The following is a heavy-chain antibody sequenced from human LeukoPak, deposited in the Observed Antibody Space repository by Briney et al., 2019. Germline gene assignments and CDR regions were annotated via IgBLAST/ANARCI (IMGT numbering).Heavy chain of an antibody. J-gene: IGHJ5*02. CDR2: VNIYDDKT. CDR1: GYTFSNFG. V-gene: IGHV1-18*04. CDR3: ATDHSMANTAWWFDP. Sequence: ASVKVSCKTFGYTFSNFGISWVRQAPGLGLEWLGWVNIYDDKTNYAQKFHGRVTMTTDTSTRTAYMELRSLRSDDTAFYYCATDHSMANTAWWFDPWGQGTLVTVSS. D-gene: IGHD5-24*01.